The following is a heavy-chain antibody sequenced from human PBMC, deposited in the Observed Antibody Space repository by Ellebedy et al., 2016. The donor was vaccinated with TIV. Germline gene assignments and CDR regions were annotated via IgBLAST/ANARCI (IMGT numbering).Heavy chain of an antibody. Sequence: SETLSLXXTVSGGSISGRSYYWAWIRQPPGKGLEWIGSILYSGRTHYNPSLKSRVTMSVDTSKNQFSLRLSSVTAADTVVYYCARVFRTDDFIDFWGQGTLVTVSS. CDR1: GGSISGRSYY. J-gene: IGHJ4*02. CDR3: ARVFRTDDFIDF. V-gene: IGHV4-39*01. CDR2: ILYSGRT. D-gene: IGHD3/OR15-3a*01.